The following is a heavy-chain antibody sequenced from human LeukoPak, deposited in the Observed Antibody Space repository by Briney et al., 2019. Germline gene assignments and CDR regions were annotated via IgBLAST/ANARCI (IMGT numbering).Heavy chain of an antibody. V-gene: IGHV1-69*05. CDR1: GYTFTSYD. CDR3: VSRGFGLGAFDI. J-gene: IGHJ3*02. CDR2: IIPIFGTA. D-gene: IGHD3-10*01. Sequence: SVKVSCKASGYTFTSYDINWVRQAPGQGLEWMGRIIPIFGTANYAQKFQGRVTITTDESTSTAYMELSSLRSEDTAVYYCVSRGFGLGAFDIWGQGAMVTVSS.